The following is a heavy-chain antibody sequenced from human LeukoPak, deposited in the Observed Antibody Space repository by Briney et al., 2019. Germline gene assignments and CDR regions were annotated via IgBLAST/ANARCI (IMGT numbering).Heavy chain of an antibody. D-gene: IGHD2-2*01. CDR2: FDPEDGET. Sequence: ASVKVSCKVSGYTLTELSIHWVRQAPGKGLEWMGGFDPEDGETIYAQKFQGRVTMTEDTSTDTAYMELSSLRSEDTAVYYCATYMTSPDPNFDYWGQGTLVTVSS. V-gene: IGHV1-24*01. CDR1: GYTLTELS. J-gene: IGHJ4*02. CDR3: ATYMTSPDPNFDY.